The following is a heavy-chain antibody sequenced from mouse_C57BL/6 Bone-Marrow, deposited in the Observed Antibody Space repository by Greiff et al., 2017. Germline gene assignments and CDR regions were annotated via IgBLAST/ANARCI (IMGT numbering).Heavy chain of an antibody. D-gene: IGHD2-1*01. V-gene: IGHV1-54*01. Sequence: VQLMESGAELVKPGASVKMSCKASGYTFTNYCIEWVKQRPGQGLEWIGVINPRNGGTIYNEKFKGKATLTADKSSSTAYMELRSLTSEDTAVYSCARYYGNFASMDYWGQGTPVTVSA. CDR3: ARYYGNFASMDY. CDR2: INPRNGGT. CDR1: GYTFTNYC. J-gene: IGHJ3*01.